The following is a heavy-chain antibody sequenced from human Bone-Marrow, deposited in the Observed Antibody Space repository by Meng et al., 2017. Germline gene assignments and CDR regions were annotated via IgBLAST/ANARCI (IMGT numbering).Heavy chain of an antibody. CDR1: GGTFSSYA. CDR3: AIGDGYNYKDY. Sequence: QVQLWEYGGGVKKPWPSVKVSCKASGGTFSSYAISWVRQAPGQGLEWMGGIIPIFGTANYAQKFQGRVTITADESTSTAYMELSSLRSEDTAVYYCAIGDGYNYKDYWGQGTLVTVSS. D-gene: IGHD5-24*01. J-gene: IGHJ4*02. CDR2: IIPIFGTA. V-gene: IGHV1-69*01.